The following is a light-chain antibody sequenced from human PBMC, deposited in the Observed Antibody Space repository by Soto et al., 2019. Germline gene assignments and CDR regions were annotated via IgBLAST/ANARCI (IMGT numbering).Light chain of an antibody. Sequence: EIVLTQSPGTLSLSLGERATLSCRASQSVTTNYFAWYQQKPGQAPRLLIYGTSNRATGSPDRFSGSGSGTDFTLTISRLEPEDFAVYYCQQYGNSPRYSFGQGTKVEI. CDR2: GTS. CDR1: QSVTTNY. J-gene: IGKJ2*03. CDR3: QQYGNSPRYS. V-gene: IGKV3-20*01.